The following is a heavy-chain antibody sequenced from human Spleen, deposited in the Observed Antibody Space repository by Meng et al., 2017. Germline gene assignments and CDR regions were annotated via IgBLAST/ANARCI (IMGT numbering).Heavy chain of an antibody. CDR1: GYTFTSYG. D-gene: IGHD6-13*01. V-gene: IGHV1-18*01. CDR3: ARDLKDGSSWYGWFDP. Sequence: ASVKVSCKASGYTFTSYGISWVRQAPGQGLEWMGWISAYNGNTNYAQKLQGRVTMTTDNSTSTAYMELRSLRTEDTAGYYCARDLKDGSSWYGWFDPWGQGTLVTVSS. J-gene: IGHJ5*02. CDR2: ISAYNGNT.